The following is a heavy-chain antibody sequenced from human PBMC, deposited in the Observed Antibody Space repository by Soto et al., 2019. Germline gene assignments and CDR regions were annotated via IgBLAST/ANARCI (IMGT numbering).Heavy chain of an antibody. J-gene: IGHJ6*02. CDR2: ISSSSSTI. V-gene: IGHV3-48*02. CDR3: ARNYNYDILTGYYQRDYYYGMDV. Sequence: EVQLVESGGGLVQPGGSLRLSCAASGFTFSSYSMNWVRQAPGKGLEWVSYISSSSSTIYYADSVKGRFTISRDNAKNSLYLQMNSLRDDDTALDYCARNYNYDILTGYYQRDYYYGMDVWGQGTTVTVSS. D-gene: IGHD3-9*01. CDR1: GFTFSSYS.